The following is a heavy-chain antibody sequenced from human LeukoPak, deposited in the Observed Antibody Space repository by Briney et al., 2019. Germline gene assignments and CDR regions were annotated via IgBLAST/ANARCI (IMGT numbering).Heavy chain of an antibody. CDR1: GGSISSYY. CDR3: ARGAKVAGTIDY. CDR2: IYYSGST. Sequence: PSETLSLTCTVSGGSISSYYWSWIRQPPGKGLEWIGYIYYSGSTNYNPSLKSRVPISVDTSKNQFSLKLSSVTAADTAVYYCARGAKVAGTIDYWGQGTLVTVSS. V-gene: IGHV4-59*01. D-gene: IGHD6-19*01. J-gene: IGHJ4*02.